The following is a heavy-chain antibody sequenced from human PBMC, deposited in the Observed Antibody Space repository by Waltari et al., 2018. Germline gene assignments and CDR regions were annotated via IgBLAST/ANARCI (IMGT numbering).Heavy chain of an antibody. CDR3: ARSSIAVAGSPYYFDY. J-gene: IGHJ4*02. CDR2: INAGNGNT. V-gene: IGHV1-3*01. CDR1: GYTFTSYA. D-gene: IGHD6-19*01. Sequence: VQLVQSGAEVKKPGASVKVYCKASGYTFTSYAMHWVRQAPGQRLEWMGWINAGNGNTKYSQKFQGRVTITRDTSASTAYMELSSLRSEDTAAYYCARSSIAVAGSPYYFDYWGQGTLVTVSS.